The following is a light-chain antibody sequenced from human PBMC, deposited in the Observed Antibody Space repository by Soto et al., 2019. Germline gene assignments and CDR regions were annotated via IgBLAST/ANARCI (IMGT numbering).Light chain of an antibody. J-gene: IGKJ4*01. CDR2: GAS. Sequence: EIVLTQSPGTLSLSPGERATLSCRASQSVSSTYLAWYQQKPGQAPRLLIYGASSRATAIPDSFSGSGSGTDFTLTISRLEPEAFAVYYCQQYGTSPLTFGGGTKVESK. CDR1: QSVSSTY. V-gene: IGKV3-20*01. CDR3: QQYGTSPLT.